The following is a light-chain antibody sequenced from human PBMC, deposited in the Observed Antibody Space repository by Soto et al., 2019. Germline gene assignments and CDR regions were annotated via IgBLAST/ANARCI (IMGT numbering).Light chain of an antibody. Sequence: DIQMSQSPSSLSASVGERVTITCRASQSISTYLNWYQQKPGKAPKLLIFGASRLQSGVPSRFSGGGSGTDFTLALSSLQPEDFATYYCQQSYNALGTFGQGTNVEIK. J-gene: IGKJ1*01. CDR1: QSISTY. CDR2: GAS. CDR3: QQSYNALGT. V-gene: IGKV1-39*01.